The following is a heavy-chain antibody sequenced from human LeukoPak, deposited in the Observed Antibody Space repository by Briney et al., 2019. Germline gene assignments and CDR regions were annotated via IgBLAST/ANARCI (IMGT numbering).Heavy chain of an antibody. CDR1: GGSISSSSYY. D-gene: IGHD6-6*01. CDR2: IYYSGST. V-gene: IGHV4-39*01. Sequence: PSETLSLTCTVSGGSISSSSYYWGWIRQPPGKGLEWIGSIYYSGSTYYNPSLKSRVTISVETSKNQFSLKLSSVTAADTAVYYCARGGIAARLPDYWGQGTLVTVSS. J-gene: IGHJ4*02. CDR3: ARGGIAARLPDY.